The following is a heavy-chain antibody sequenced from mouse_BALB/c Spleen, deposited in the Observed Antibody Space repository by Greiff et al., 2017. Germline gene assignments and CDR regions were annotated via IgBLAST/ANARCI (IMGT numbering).Heavy chain of an antibody. V-gene: IGHV5-12-1*01. CDR1: GFAFSSYD. J-gene: IGHJ4*01. CDR2: ISSGGGST. D-gene: IGHD2-14*01. CDR3: AIQVRRHYYAMDY. Sequence: EVQGVESGGGLVKPGGSLKLSCAASGFAFSSYDMSWVRQTPEKRLEWVAYISSGGGSTYYPDTVKGRFTISRDNAKNTLYLQMSSLKSEDTAMYYCAIQVRRHYYAMDYWGQGTSVTVSS.